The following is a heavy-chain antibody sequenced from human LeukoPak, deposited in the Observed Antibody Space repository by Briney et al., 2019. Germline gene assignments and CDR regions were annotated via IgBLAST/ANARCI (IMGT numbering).Heavy chain of an antibody. D-gene: IGHD1-26*01. J-gene: IGHJ6*02. V-gene: IGHV4-39*02. CDR2: IYYGGST. CDR3: ARDRIVGVERPVDV. Sequence: PSETLALTRTVSVGSISSSSCHWGWIRQSPGKGLEWIGNIYYGGSTYYNASLQSRVTISVDTSKNQFSLKLGSVTAADTAVYYCARDRIVGVERPVDVWGQGTTVTVSS. CDR1: VGSISSSSCH.